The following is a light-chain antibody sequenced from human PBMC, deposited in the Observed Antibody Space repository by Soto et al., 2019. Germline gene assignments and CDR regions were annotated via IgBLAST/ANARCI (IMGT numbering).Light chain of an antibody. CDR2: DAS. CDR3: QQYNSLVT. V-gene: IGKV1-5*01. J-gene: IGKJ1*01. Sequence: DIKMTQSPSTLSASVGDRVTITCRASQSISSWLAWYQQKPGKAPKLLIYDASSLESGVPSRFSGSGSGTEFTLTISSLQPDDFATYYCQQYNSLVTFGQGTKVEIK. CDR1: QSISSW.